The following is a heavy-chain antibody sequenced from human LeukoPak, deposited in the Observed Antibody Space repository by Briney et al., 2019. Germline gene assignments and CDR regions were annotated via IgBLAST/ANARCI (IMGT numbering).Heavy chain of an antibody. CDR3: ARRRAYNFYDP. Sequence: SETLSLTCTVSGASITSSSFFWGWIRQPPGKGLEWIESISYSGNTFYNSSLRSRVTISVDTSENQFSLKLTSVTAADTAVYYCARRRAYNFYDPWGQGTLVTVPS. CDR2: ISYSGNT. J-gene: IGHJ5*02. V-gene: IGHV4-39*01. CDR1: GASITSSSFF. D-gene: IGHD1-20*01.